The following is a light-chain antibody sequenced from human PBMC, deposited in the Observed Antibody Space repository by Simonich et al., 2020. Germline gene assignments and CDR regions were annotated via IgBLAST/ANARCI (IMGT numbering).Light chain of an antibody. Sequence: QSALTPPASVSGSPGQSITISCTGTSSDVGGYNYVSWYQQTPGKAPKLMIYDVSNRPSGVSNRFSGSKSGNTASLTISGLQAEDEADYYCSAYTSSSTWVFGGGTKLTVL. CDR3: SAYTSSSTWV. J-gene: IGLJ3*02. V-gene: IGLV2-14*03. CDR1: SSDVGGYNY. CDR2: DVS.